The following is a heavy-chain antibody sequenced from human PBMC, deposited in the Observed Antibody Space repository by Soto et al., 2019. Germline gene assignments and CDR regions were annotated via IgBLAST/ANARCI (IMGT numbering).Heavy chain of an antibody. D-gene: IGHD4-17*01. CDR1: GFTFSSYW. Sequence: GGSLRLSCAASGFTFSSYWMSWVRQAPGKGLEWVANIKQDGSEKYYVDSVKGRFTISRDNAKNSLYLQMNSLRAEDTAVYYCARAHTVTTFAFDIWGQGTMVTVSS. J-gene: IGHJ3*02. CDR3: ARAHTVTTFAFDI. CDR2: IKQDGSEK. V-gene: IGHV3-7*01.